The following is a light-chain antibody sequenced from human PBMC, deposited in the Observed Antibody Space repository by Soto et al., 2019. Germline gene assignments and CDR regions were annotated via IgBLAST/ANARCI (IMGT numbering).Light chain of an antibody. CDR3: CSYEGRFF. Sequence: QSALTQPRSVSGSPGQSVTISFTGTSSDVGVSRSVSWYQQHPGKAPNLIISDVTKRPSGVPYRFSGSKSGNTASLTISGLQAADEADYYCCSYEGRFFFGTGTKVTVL. CDR1: SSDVGVSRS. J-gene: IGLJ1*01. CDR2: DVT. V-gene: IGLV2-11*01.